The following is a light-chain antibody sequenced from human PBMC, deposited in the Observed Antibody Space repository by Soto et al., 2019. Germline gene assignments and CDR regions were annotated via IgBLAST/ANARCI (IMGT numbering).Light chain of an antibody. V-gene: IGKV3-20*01. CDR1: QSVSSSY. J-gene: IGKJ1*01. CDR2: GAS. Sequence: EIVLTQSPGTLSLSPGERATLSCRASQSVSSSYLAWYQQKPGQAPRLLLYGASSRATGIPDRFSGSGSGPDFTLTISRLVPEDFAVYYCQQYGSSPWTFGQGTKVEIK. CDR3: QQYGSSPWT.